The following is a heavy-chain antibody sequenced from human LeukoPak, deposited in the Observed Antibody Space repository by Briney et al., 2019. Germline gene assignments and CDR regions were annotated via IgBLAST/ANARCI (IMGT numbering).Heavy chain of an antibody. CDR3: ARASWISTADAVC. V-gene: IGHV3-48*01. CDR2: ISSSSGTI. CDR1: GFTFSRFS. J-gene: IGHJ4*02. D-gene: IGHD2-2*03. Sequence: HTGGSLRLSCAASGFTFSRFSMTWVRQAPGKGLEWVSYISSSSGTIYYADSAKGRFTISRDDSRNTVYLQLNNLRVEDTAIYYCARASWISTADAVCWGQGTQVPVSS.